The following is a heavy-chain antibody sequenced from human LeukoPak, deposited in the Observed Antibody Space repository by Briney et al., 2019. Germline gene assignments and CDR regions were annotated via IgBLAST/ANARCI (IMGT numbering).Heavy chain of an antibody. CDR1: GFTVSDKY. Sequence: PGGSLRLSCAASGFTVSDKYMSWVRQAPGKGLEWVSVIYSAGSTYYADSVKGRFTISRDNSKNTLYLQMNSLRAEDTAVYYCARSSSGWYDYFEYWGHGTLVTVSS. V-gene: IGHV3-66*01. CDR2: IYSAGST. D-gene: IGHD6-19*01. J-gene: IGHJ4*01. CDR3: ARSSSGWYDYFEY.